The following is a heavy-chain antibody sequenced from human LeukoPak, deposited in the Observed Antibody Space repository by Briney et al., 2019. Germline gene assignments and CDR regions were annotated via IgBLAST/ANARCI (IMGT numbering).Heavy chain of an antibody. Sequence: GSSVKVYCKASGGNFSSYAISWVRQDPGHGLEWMGVIIPIFGTANYAQKFQGRVTITTDESTSTAYMELSSLRSEDTAVYYCARVRTAMTYRYDAFDIWGQGTMVTVSS. CDR2: IIPIFGTA. CDR3: ARVRTAMTYRYDAFDI. CDR1: GGNFSSYA. V-gene: IGHV1-69*05. D-gene: IGHD1-14*01. J-gene: IGHJ3*02.